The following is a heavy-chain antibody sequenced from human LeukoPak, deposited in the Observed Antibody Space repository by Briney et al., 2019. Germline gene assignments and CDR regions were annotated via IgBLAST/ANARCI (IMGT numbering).Heavy chain of an antibody. J-gene: IGHJ4*02. CDR2: IIPILGIA. CDR1: GGTFSSYA. V-gene: IGHV1-69*04. D-gene: IGHD3-10*01. Sequence: SVKVSCKASGGTFSSYAISWVRQAPGQGLEWMGRIIPILGIANYAQKVQGRVTITADKSTSTAYMELSSLRSEDTAVYYCASLNYYGSGSYYNEIDYWGQGTLVTVSS. CDR3: ASLNYYGSGSYYNEIDY.